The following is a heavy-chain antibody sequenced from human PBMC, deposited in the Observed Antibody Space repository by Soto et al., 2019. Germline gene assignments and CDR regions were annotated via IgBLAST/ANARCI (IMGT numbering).Heavy chain of an antibody. CDR1: GVPFSGYY. Sequence: SETLSLTCAVYGVPFSGYYWSWIRQSPGKGLEWIGEINHSGNTNYNPSLKSRVTMLVDTSKNQFSLSLSSVTAADTAVYYCARDMHARFTHYFDTWGPGTLVTVFS. CDR2: INHSGNT. V-gene: IGHV4-34*01. J-gene: IGHJ5*02. CDR3: ARDMHARFTHYFDT. D-gene: IGHD1-26*01.